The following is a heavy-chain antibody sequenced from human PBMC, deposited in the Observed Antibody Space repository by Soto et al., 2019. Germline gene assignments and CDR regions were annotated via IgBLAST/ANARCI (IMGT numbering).Heavy chain of an antibody. CDR2: IYSGGST. CDR3: ARSGGTYWFDP. D-gene: IGHD2-15*01. J-gene: IGHJ5*02. Sequence: EVQLVESGGGLVQPGGSLRLSCVASGFSVSSHYMRWVRQAPGKGLEWVSVIYSGGSTYYADSVKGRFTISRDSSKNTLYLQWNGVRAEDAAVDDCARSGGTYWFDPWGQGTVVTVSS. V-gene: IGHV3-66*01. CDR1: GFSVSSHY.